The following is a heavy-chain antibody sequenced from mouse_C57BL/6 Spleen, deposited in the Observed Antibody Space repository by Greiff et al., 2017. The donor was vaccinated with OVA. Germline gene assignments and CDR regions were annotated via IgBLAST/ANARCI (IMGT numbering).Heavy chain of an antibody. CDR2: INYDGSST. D-gene: IGHD2-1*01. Sequence: EVKLVESEGGLVQPGSSMKLSCTASGFTFSDYYMAWVRQVPEKGLEWVANINYDGSSTYYLDSLKSRFIISRDNAKNILYLQMSSLKSEDTATYYCARVGGNYDYFDYWGQGTTLTVSS. CDR1: GFTFSDYY. J-gene: IGHJ2*01. CDR3: ARVGGNYDYFDY. V-gene: IGHV5-16*01.